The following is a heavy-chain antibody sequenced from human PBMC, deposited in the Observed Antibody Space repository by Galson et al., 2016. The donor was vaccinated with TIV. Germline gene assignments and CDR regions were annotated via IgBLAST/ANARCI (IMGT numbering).Heavy chain of an antibody. Sequence: SETLSLTCTVSGGSIRSQSWSWIRQPAGKGLEWIGRIDVSGNTDYSPSLKSRVTMSQDTSNNQFSLKLSSVTAADPAVYYCARVSVGAFDIWGQGTMVTVSS. V-gene: IGHV4-4*07. CDR1: GGSIRSQS. J-gene: IGHJ3*02. CDR2: IDVSGNT. CDR3: ARVSVGAFDI.